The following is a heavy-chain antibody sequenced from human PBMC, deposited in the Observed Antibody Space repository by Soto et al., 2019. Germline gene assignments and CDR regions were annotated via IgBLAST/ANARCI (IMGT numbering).Heavy chain of an antibody. D-gene: IGHD1-26*01. V-gene: IGHV4-59*12. Sequence: SETLSLTCTVSGGSFSPNYWAWIRQPPGKGLQWIGQIYFSGSTNYNPSLKSRVTISVHTSNSQFSLELSSVTAADTAVYYCARGLISGSHYSGGWYYFDSWVQGTQVTVSS. J-gene: IGHJ4*02. CDR1: GGSFSPNY. CDR2: IYFSGST. CDR3: ARGLISGSHYSGGWYYFDS.